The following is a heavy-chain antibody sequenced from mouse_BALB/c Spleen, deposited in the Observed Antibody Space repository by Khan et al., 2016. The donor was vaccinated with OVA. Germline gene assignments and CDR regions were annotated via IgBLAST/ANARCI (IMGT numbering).Heavy chain of an antibody. CDR2: IDPPYGIP. V-gene: IGHV14-3*02. J-gene: IGHJ2*01. CDR1: GLNFTDTS. CDR3: ARMARK. Sequence: EVQLQQSGAELMKSGATVKLSCTASGLNFTDTSMHWLQQLPEQGLEWIGWIDPPYGIPKYDPKFQGQSTFTAAISSNTAYLQLSSRRAEDTAVDYCARMARKWGQGTTLTVSS.